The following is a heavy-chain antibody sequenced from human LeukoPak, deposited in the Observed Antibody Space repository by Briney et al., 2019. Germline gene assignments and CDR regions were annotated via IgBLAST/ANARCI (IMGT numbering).Heavy chain of an antibody. CDR3: ARYGGGIADYFDY. J-gene: IGHJ4*02. Sequence: SETLSLTCVVSGGSISSNNWWSWVRQPPGKGLEWIGEIYHSGSTNYNPSLKSRVTISVDTSKNQFSLKLSSVTAADTAVYYCARYGGGIADYFDYWGQGTLVTVSS. D-gene: IGHD6-13*01. CDR2: IYHSGST. V-gene: IGHV4-4*02. CDR1: GGSISSNNW.